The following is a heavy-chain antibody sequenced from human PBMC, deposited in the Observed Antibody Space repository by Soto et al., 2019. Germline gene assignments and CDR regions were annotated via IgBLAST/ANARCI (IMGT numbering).Heavy chain of an antibody. CDR1: GGSISSYY. CDR2: IYYSGST. J-gene: IGHJ4*02. Sequence: SETLSLTCTVSGGSISSYYWSWIRQPPGKGLEWIGYIYYSGSTYYNPSLKSRVTISVDTSKNQFSLKLSSVTAADTAVYYCASLGYCSGGSCHPPFDYWGQGTLVTVSS. V-gene: IGHV4-59*12. CDR3: ASLGYCSGGSCHPPFDY. D-gene: IGHD2-15*01.